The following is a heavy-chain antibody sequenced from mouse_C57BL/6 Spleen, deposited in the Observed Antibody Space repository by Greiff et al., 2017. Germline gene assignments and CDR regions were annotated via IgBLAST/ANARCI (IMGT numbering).Heavy chain of an antibody. D-gene: IGHD3-3*01. V-gene: IGHV1-61*01. CDR3: ARAGTGYYAMDY. J-gene: IGHJ4*01. Sequence: QVQLQQPGAELVRPGSSVKLSCKASGYTFTSYWMDWVKQRPGQGLEWIGNINPSDSETHYNQKFKDKATLTVDKSSSTAYMQLSSLTSEDSAVYYCARAGTGYYAMDYWGQGTSVTVSS. CDR2: INPSDSET. CDR1: GYTFTSYW.